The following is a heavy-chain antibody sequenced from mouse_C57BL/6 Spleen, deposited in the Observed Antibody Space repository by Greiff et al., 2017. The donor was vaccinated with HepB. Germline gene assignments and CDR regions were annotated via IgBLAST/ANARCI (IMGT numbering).Heavy chain of an antibody. CDR3: ARSRQPYFDY. D-gene: IGHD3-2*01. CDR1: GYTFTSYG. CDR2: IYPRSGNT. V-gene: IGHV1-81*01. J-gene: IGHJ2*01. Sequence: VKLQESGAELARPGASVKLSCKASGYTFTSYGISWVKQRTGQGLEWIGEIYPRSGNTYYNEKFKGKATLTADKSSSTAYMELRSLTSEDSAFYFCARSRQPYFDYWGQGTTLTVSS.